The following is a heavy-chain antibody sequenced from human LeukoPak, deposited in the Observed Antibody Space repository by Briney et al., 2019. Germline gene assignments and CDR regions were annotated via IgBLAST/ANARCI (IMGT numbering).Heavy chain of an antibody. CDR2: MNPNSGNT. J-gene: IGHJ4*02. D-gene: IGHD5-18*01. V-gene: IGHV1-8*01. CDR3: ATRGDSYGFPK. Sequence: ASVKVSCKASGHTFIHYDINWVRQATGQGLEWMGWMNPNSGNTGYAQSFQGRVTMTRNTSTNTAYMELSSLRSEDTAVYYCATRGDSYGFPKWGQGTLVTVSS. CDR1: GHTFIHYD.